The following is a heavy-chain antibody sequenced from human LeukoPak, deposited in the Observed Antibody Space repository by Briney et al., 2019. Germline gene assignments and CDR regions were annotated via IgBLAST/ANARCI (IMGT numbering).Heavy chain of an antibody. D-gene: IGHD2-21*01. CDR3: AIALFCGTINCQGDAFDI. CDR1: GFTFGDYA. Sequence: GGSLRLSCAASGFTFGDYAIHWVRQGPGKGLEWVSGTSWISGSIGYADSVKGRFTISRDNAKNSLYLQINRLRAEDTALYYRAIALFCGTINCQGDAFDIWGQGTMVTVSS. V-gene: IGHV3-9*01. CDR2: TSWISGSI. J-gene: IGHJ3*02.